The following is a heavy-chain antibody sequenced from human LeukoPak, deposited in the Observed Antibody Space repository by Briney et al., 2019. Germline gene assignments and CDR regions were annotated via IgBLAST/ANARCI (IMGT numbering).Heavy chain of an antibody. CDR2: IIPIFGTA. Sequence: ASVKVSCKASGGTFSSYAISWVRQAPGQGLEWMGGIIPIFGTANYAQKFQGRVTITADESTSTAYMELSSLRSEDTAVYYCARARIAARQNDAFDIWGQGTMVTVSS. CDR1: GGTFSSYA. V-gene: IGHV1-69*01. J-gene: IGHJ3*02. D-gene: IGHD6-6*01. CDR3: ARARIAARQNDAFDI.